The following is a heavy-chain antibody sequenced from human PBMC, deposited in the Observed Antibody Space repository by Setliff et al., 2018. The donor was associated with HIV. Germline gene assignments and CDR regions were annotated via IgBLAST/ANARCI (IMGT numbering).Heavy chain of an antibody. V-gene: IGHV4-61*01. D-gene: IGHD6-19*01. CDR2: IYYSGST. J-gene: IGHJ4*01. Sequence: PSETLSLTCTVSGGSVSSGSYYWSWIRQPPGKGLEWIGYIYYSGSTNYNPSLKSRVTISMDTAKSQFSLKLTSVTAADTSIYHCARLGTSGWYSYFDYWGRGTLVTVSS. CDR3: ARLGTSGWYSYFDY. CDR1: GGSVSSGSYY.